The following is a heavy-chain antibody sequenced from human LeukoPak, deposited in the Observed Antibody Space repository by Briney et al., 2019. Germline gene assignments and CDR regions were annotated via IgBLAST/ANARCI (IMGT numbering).Heavy chain of an antibody. CDR2: LSPRGGLS. CDR1: GFPFSSYS. Sequence: GGSLRLSCSASGFPFSSYSMSWVRQGPGKGLQWVSGLSPRGGLSYYADSVKGRFTISRDNSKNTLYLQMSSLRAEDTAVYYCAKEPREYCSSTSCPNWIDPWGQGTLVTVSS. CDR3: AKEPREYCSSTSCPNWIDP. D-gene: IGHD2-2*01. V-gene: IGHV3-23*01. J-gene: IGHJ5*02.